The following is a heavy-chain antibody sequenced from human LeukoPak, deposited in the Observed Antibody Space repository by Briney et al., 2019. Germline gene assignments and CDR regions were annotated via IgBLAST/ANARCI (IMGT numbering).Heavy chain of an antibody. V-gene: IGHV3-74*01. CDR1: GFTFSSYW. CDR3: ARGEVSGYYGY. J-gene: IGHJ4*02. D-gene: IGHD3-22*01. CDR2: INSDGSST. Sequence: GGSLRLSCAASGFTFSSYWMHWVRQAPGKGLVWVSRINSDGSSTSYADSVKGRSTISRDNAKNTLYLQMNSLRAEDTAVYYCARGEVSGYYGYWGQGTLITVSS.